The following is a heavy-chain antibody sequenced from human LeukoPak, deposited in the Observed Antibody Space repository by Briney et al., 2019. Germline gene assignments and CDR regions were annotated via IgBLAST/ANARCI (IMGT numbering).Heavy chain of an antibody. Sequence: ASVKVSCKAFGYTFTGYYMHWVRQAPGQGLEWMGWINPNSGGTNYAQKFQGRVTMTRDTSISTAYMELSRLRSDDTAVYYCARGAHYHDSSEGYDYWGQGTLVTVSS. CDR2: INPNSGGT. J-gene: IGHJ4*02. D-gene: IGHD3-22*01. CDR1: GYTFTGYY. CDR3: ARGAHYHDSSEGYDY. V-gene: IGHV1-2*02.